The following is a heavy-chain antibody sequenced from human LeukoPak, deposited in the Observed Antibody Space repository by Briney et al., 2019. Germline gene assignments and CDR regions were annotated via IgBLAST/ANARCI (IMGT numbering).Heavy chain of an antibody. J-gene: IGHJ3*02. D-gene: IGHD3-22*01. CDR3: AKDSSGYPGGDAFDI. V-gene: IGHV3-23*01. CDR1: GFTFSTYA. CDR2: VSGNGDRT. Sequence: GGCLRLSCAASGFTFSTYAMSWFRQAPGKGLEWVSAVSGNGDRTYYADSVKGRFTISRDNSKNTLDLQMNSLRAEDTAVYYCAKDSSGYPGGDAFDIWGQGTMVTVSS.